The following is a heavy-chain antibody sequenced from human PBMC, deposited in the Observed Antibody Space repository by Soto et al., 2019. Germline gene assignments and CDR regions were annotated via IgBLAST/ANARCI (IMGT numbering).Heavy chain of an antibody. CDR1: GFTFSSYG. Sequence: QVQLVESGGGVVQPGRSLRLSCAASGFTFSSYGMHWVRQAPGKGLEWVAVISYDGSNKYYADSVKGRFTISRDNSKNPLYLQMNSLRAEDTAVYYCAKEGVGYSSSWYSNWGQGTLVTVSS. V-gene: IGHV3-30*18. J-gene: IGHJ4*02. D-gene: IGHD6-13*01. CDR3: AKEGVGYSSSWYSN. CDR2: ISYDGSNK.